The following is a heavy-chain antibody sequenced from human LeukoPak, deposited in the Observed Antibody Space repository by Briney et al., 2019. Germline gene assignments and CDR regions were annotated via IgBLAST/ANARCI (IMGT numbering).Heavy chain of an antibody. CDR1: GGTFSSYA. Sequence: SVKVSCKASGGTFSSYAISWVRQAPGQGLEWMGGIIPVFGTANYAQKFQGRVTITADESTSTAYMELSSLRSEDTAVYYCARIMDYYDSSGTGYAFDIWGQGTMVTVSS. D-gene: IGHD3-22*01. V-gene: IGHV1-69*01. CDR3: ARIMDYYDSSGTGYAFDI. CDR2: IIPVFGTA. J-gene: IGHJ3*02.